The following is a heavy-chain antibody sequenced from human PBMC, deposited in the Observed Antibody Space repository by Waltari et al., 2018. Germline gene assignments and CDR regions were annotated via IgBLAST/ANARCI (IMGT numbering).Heavy chain of an antibody. J-gene: IGHJ3*02. CDR3: VKDIFRWAFDI. D-gene: IGHD3-9*01. Sequence: EVELLESGGGLVQPGGSLRLSCTTLGFPFSGNAMVWVRQAPGKGLECVSGIGSDLNTHYADSVKGRFTISRDNSKNTLYLQMNSLRAEDTALYYCVKDIFRWAFDIWGQGTMVTVSS. V-gene: IGHV3-23*01. CDR1: GFPFSGNA. CDR2: IGSDLNT.